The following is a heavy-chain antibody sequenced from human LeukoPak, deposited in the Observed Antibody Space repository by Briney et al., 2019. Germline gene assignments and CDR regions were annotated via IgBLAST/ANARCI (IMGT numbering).Heavy chain of an antibody. Sequence: ASVKVSCKASGYTFTSYYMHWVRQAPGQGLEWMGIINPSGGSTSYAQKFQGRVTMTRDMSTSTVYMELSSLRSEDTAVYYCAREYSTTVTLCYYYMDVWGKGTTVTVSS. CDR3: AREYSTTVTLCYYYMDV. V-gene: IGHV1-46*01. D-gene: IGHD4-17*01. CDR1: GYTFTSYY. J-gene: IGHJ6*03. CDR2: INPSGGST.